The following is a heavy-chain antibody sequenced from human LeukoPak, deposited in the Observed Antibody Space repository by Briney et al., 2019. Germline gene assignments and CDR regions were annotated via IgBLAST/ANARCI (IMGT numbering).Heavy chain of an antibody. Sequence: GGSLRLSCAASGFTFSSYAMHWVRQAPGKGLEYVSAISSNGGSTYYANSVKGRFTISRDNSKNTLYLQMGSLRAEDMAVYYCARGEAAGAYYYYYMDVWGKGTTVTVSS. CDR3: ARGEAAGAYYYYYMDV. J-gene: IGHJ6*03. CDR1: GFTFSSYA. D-gene: IGHD6-13*01. CDR2: ISSNGGST. V-gene: IGHV3-64*01.